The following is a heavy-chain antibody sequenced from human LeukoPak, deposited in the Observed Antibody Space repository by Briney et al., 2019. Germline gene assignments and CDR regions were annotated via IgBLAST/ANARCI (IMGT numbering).Heavy chain of an antibody. CDR1: GFTFSHYG. J-gene: IGHJ4*02. CDR2: IKSKTDGGTT. Sequence: GGSLRLSCAASGFTFSHYGMHWVRQAPGKGLEWVGRIKSKTDGGTTDYAAPVKGRFTISRDDSKNALYLQMNSLKTEDTAVYYCTTGSSSWLNWGQGTLVTVSS. CDR3: TTGSSSWLN. V-gene: IGHV3-15*07. D-gene: IGHD6-13*01.